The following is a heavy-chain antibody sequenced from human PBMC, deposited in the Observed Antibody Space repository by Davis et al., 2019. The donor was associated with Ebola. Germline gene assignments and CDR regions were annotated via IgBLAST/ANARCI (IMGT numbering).Heavy chain of an antibody. CDR2: INPSGGST. D-gene: IGHD2-2*01. J-gene: IGHJ6*02. CDR3: AREGIRYCSSTSCYGGGMDV. CDR1: VYTFTSYY. Sequence: ASVKVSCKASVYTFTSYYMHWVRQAPGQGLEWMGIINPSGGSTSYAQKFQGRVTMTRDTSTSTVYMELSSLRSEDTAVYYCAREGIRYCSSTSCYGGGMDVWGQGTTVTVSS. V-gene: IGHV1-46*01.